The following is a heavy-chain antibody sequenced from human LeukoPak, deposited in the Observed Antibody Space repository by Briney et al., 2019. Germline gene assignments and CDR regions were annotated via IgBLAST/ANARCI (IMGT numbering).Heavy chain of an antibody. CDR1: GFSFSSYA. J-gene: IGHJ4*02. D-gene: IGHD3-22*01. CDR3: AREHGRSGYFDY. Sequence: GGSLRLSCAASGFSFSSYAIHWVRQAPGKGLEWLSFISSDGSGKYYADSVKGRFTISRDNSKNTLYLQLSSLRVEDTAVYYCAREHGRSGYFDYWGQGTLVSVSS. V-gene: IGHV3-30*19. CDR2: ISSDGSGK.